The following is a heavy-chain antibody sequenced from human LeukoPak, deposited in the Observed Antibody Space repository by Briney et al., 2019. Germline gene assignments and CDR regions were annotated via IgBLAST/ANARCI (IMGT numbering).Heavy chain of an antibody. CDR1: GGSFSGYY. Sequence: SETLSLTCAVYGGSFSGYYWSWIRQPPGKGLEWIGEINHSGSTNYNPSLKSRVTISVDTSKNQFSLKLSSVTAADTAVYYCARIDSSSSAFDIWGQGTMVTISS. V-gene: IGHV4-34*01. CDR2: INHSGST. J-gene: IGHJ3*02. CDR3: ARIDSSSSAFDI. D-gene: IGHD6-6*01.